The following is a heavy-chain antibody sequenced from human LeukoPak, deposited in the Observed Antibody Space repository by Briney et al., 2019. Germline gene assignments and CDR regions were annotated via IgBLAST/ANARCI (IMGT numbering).Heavy chain of an antibody. V-gene: IGHV1-2*02. CDR2: INPHSGGT. D-gene: IGHD7-27*01. CDR1: VYTFTSYY. J-gene: IGHJ2*01. Sequence: GASVTVSCTASVYTFTSYYIHWVRQAPGQGLEWIGWINPHSGGTHYAQKFQGRVTMTTDTSISTAYMEVSSLRSDDTAVYYCAKGLLTGINWYFDLWGRGTLVAVSS. CDR3: AKGLLTGINWYFDL.